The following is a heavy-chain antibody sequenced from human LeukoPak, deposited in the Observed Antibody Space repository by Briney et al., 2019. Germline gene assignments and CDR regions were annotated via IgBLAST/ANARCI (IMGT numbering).Heavy chain of an antibody. CDR3: VRTPPNWGFDY. V-gene: IGHV1-8*01. Sequence: ASVNVSCTASGYTFTTQDINWVRQATGQGLEWLGWMSPNSGDTGYAQKFQGRVTMTSDSSISTAYMELSSLRSEDTAIYYCVRTPPNWGFDYWGQGTLVTVSS. J-gene: IGHJ4*02. CDR1: GYTFTTQD. D-gene: IGHD7-27*01. CDR2: MSPNSGDT.